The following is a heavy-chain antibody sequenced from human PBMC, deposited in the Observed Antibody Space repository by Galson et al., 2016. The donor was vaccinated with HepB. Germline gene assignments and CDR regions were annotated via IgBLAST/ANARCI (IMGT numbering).Heavy chain of an antibody. J-gene: IGHJ4*02. Sequence: SETLSLTCADYGGSFSSYYWNWIRQPPGKGLEWIGEINHSGSTNYNPSLKSRVTISVDTSKNQFSLTLSSVTAADTAVYYCARGRDWTLVAAPFDYWGQGTLVTVSS. CDR3: ARGRDWTLVAAPFDY. CDR1: GGSFSSYY. CDR2: INHSGST. V-gene: IGHV4-34*01. D-gene: IGHD2-15*01.